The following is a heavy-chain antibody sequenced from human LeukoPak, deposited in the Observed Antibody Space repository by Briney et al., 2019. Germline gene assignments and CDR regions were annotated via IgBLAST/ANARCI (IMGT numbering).Heavy chain of an antibody. Sequence: PGGSLRLSCAASGFTFSSYAMSWVRQAPGKGLEWVSAISGSGTGTYYADSVKGRFTISRDNSKSTLYLQMNSLRAEDTAVYYCAKASRGYGGSDLDYWGQGTLVTVSS. CDR1: GFTFSSYA. CDR2: ISGSGTGT. CDR3: AKASRGYGGSDLDY. D-gene: IGHD5-12*01. V-gene: IGHV3-23*01. J-gene: IGHJ4*02.